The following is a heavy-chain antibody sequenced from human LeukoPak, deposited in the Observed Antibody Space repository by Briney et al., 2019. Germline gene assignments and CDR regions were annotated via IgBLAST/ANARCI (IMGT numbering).Heavy chain of an antibody. CDR1: GVTFSSFA. Sequence: GGSLRLSCAASGVTFSSFAMHWVRQAPGMGLEWVAVISYDGSNKYYADSVKGRFTISRDNSENTLYLQMNSLRAEDTAVFYCAKDMCSSTSCSRRAFDIWGQGTMVTVSS. J-gene: IGHJ3*02. D-gene: IGHD2-2*01. CDR3: AKDMCSSTSCSRRAFDI. V-gene: IGHV3-30-3*01. CDR2: ISYDGSNK.